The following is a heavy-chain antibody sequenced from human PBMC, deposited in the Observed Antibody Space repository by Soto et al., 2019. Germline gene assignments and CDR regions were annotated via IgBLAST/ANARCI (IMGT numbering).Heavy chain of an antibody. CDR1: GYTFTSYG. D-gene: IGHD6-13*01. J-gene: IGHJ6*02. Sequence: ASVKVSCKASGYTFTSYGISWVRQAPGQGLEWMGWISAYNGNTNYAQKLQGRVTMTTDTSTSTAYMELRSLRSDDTAVYYCAKDLAGIAAAGPPRHYYGMDVWGQGTTVTVSS. CDR3: AKDLAGIAAAGPPRHYYGMDV. V-gene: IGHV1-18*01. CDR2: ISAYNGNT.